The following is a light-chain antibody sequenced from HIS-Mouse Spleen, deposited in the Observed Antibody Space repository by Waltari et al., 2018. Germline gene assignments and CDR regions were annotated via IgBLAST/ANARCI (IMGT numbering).Light chain of an antibody. CDR1: ASPKTY. Sequence: SYELTQPPSVSVSPGQTARITCSGDASPKTYASWYQQKSGQAPVLVIYEDSKRPSGIPERFSGSSSGTMATLTISGAQVEDEADYYCYSTDSSGNHRVFGGGTKLTVL. CDR3: YSTDSSGNHRV. V-gene: IGLV3-10*01. J-gene: IGLJ2*01. CDR2: EDS.